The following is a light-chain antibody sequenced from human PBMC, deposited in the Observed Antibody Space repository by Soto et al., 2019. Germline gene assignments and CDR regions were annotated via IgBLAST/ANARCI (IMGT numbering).Light chain of an antibody. CDR3: QQYNGYPHT. CDR2: KAC. V-gene: IGKV1-5*03. J-gene: IGKJ2*01. CDR1: QSISTW. Sequence: DIQMTQSPSTLSASVGDRVTITCRASQSISTWLAWYQQKPGKAPKLLIYKACSLRNGVPSRFSGSGSGTEFTLTIYSLQPDDFASYYCQQYNGYPHTFGQGTKLEIK.